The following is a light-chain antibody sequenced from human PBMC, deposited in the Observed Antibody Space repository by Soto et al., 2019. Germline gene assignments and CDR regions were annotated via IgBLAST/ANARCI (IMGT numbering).Light chain of an antibody. CDR1: NSDVGAYNL. CDR2: AGS. J-gene: IGLJ2*01. Sequence: QSALTQPASVSGSPGQSITISCTGTNSDVGAYNLVSWYQEHPGKATKLMIYAGSMRPSGVSNRFSGSKSGNTASLTISGLQAEDEGDYYCCSYAGSHSVIFGGGTKLTVL. CDR3: CSYAGSHSVI. V-gene: IGLV2-23*01.